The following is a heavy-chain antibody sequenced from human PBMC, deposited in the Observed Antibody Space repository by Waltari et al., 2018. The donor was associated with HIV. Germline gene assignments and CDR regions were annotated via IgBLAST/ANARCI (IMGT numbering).Heavy chain of an antibody. Sequence: QIRLFQSDHVVRKHGASVTISCTPAGYPFINYNVTWVRQSLGQRLDWMGGITRYTANSNYTRESQGRCTLTTDAAAATAYLELRDLRPDDTAMYFCTRGNIWGSYRYFDYWGPGTLVTVS. CDR1: GYPFINYN. CDR2: ITRYTANS. CDR3: TRGNIWGSYRYFDY. V-gene: IGHV1-18*01. J-gene: IGHJ4*02. D-gene: IGHD3-16*02.